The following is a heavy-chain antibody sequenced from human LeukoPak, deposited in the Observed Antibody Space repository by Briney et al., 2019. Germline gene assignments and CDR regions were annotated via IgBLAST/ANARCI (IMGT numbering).Heavy chain of an antibody. Sequence: KPSETLSLTCTVSGGSITSYYWSWIRQPPGKGLEWLGYIYYIGSTNYNPSLKSRVTISVDTSKNQFSLKLSSVTAADTAVYYCARTTLYYFDYWGQGTLVTVSS. J-gene: IGHJ4*02. CDR3: ARTTLYYFDY. V-gene: IGHV4-59*01. CDR2: IYYIGST. CDR1: GGSITSYY. D-gene: IGHD1-26*01.